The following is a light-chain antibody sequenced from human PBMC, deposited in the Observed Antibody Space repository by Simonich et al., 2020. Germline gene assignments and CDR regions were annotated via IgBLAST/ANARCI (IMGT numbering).Light chain of an antibody. CDR1: SSNIGACYD. V-gene: IGLV1-40*01. CDR2: GTS. Sequence: HSVLTQPPSVSGAPGQRVTIPCTGSSSNIGACYDVHWYQQLPGTAPKLLIYGTSNRPSGVPDRFSGSKSGTSASLAITGLQAEDEADYYCQSYDSSLSGWVFGGGTKLTVL. J-gene: IGLJ3*02. CDR3: QSYDSSLSGWV.